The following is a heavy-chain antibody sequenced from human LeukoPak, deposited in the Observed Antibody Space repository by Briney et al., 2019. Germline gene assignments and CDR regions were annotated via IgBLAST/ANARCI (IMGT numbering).Heavy chain of an antibody. J-gene: IGHJ4*02. CDR3: AREPVIAARAFDY. CDR1: GGTFSSYA. CDR2: IIPIFGTA. Sequence: GASVKVSCKASGGTFSSYAISWVRQAPGQGLEWMGGIIPIFGTANYAQKFQGRVTITADESTSTAYMELSSLRSEDTAVYYCAREPVIAARAFDYWGQGTLVTVSS. V-gene: IGHV1-69*13. D-gene: IGHD6-6*01.